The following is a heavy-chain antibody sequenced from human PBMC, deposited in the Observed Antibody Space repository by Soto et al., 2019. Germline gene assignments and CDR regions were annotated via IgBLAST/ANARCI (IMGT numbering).Heavy chain of an antibody. CDR3: ARPKTDSLTGLAFDT. D-gene: IGHD3-9*01. J-gene: IGHJ3*02. Sequence: PSETLSLTCTVSGDSISGYYWSWIRQPPGKRLEWLGHIYYKGNTKYNPSLKSRVTISLDTSKNQFSLELTSVTAADTAVYYCARPKTDSLTGLAFDTGGQGTRVTVSS. CDR1: GDSISGYY. V-gene: IGHV4-59*08. CDR2: IYYKGNT.